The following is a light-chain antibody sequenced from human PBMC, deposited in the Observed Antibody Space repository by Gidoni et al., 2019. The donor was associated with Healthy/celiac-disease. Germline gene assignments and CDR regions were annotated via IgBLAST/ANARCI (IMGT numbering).Light chain of an antibody. J-gene: IGLJ2*01. CDR2: GKN. CDR1: SLRSYY. Sequence: SSELTQDPVVSVALGQTFRITCKGDSLRSYYASWYQQKPGHAPVLVIYGKNNRPSGIPDRFSGSKSGITASLTITGAQAEDEADYYCNSRDSSGNHYVVFGGGTKLTVL. V-gene: IGLV3-19*01. CDR3: NSRDSSGNHYVV.